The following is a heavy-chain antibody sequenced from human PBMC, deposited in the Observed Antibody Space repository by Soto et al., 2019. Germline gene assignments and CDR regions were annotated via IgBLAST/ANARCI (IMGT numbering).Heavy chain of an antibody. D-gene: IGHD5-12*01. CDR1: GGTFSSYT. CDR3: ARGNHRWLQLWYFDL. CDR2: IIPIFGTA. Sequence: QVQLVQSGAEVKKPGSSVTVSCKASGGTFSSYTISWVRQAPGQGLEWMAGIIPIFGTATCAQKFQGRVKITGDESRSTAYRELSSLRSEVRAVYYCARGNHRWLQLWYFDLWGRGTLVTVSS. V-gene: IGHV1-69*12. J-gene: IGHJ2*01.